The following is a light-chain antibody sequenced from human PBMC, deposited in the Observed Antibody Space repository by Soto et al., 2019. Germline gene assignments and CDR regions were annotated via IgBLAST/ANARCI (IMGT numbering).Light chain of an antibody. CDR1: QSVSSN. Sequence: EIVMTQSPATLSVSPGERVTLSCRASQSVSSNLAWYQQKPGQAPRLLIYGASTRATGIPARFSGGGSETEFTLTSSSLKSEDFAVYYCQQYHNGPPRTFGQGTKVDIK. CDR3: QQYHNGPPRT. V-gene: IGKV3-15*01. J-gene: IGKJ1*01. CDR2: GAS.